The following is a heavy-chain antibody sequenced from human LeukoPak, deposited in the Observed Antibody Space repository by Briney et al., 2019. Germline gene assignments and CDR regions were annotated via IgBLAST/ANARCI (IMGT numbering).Heavy chain of an antibody. D-gene: IGHD3-10*01. J-gene: IGHJ6*02. V-gene: IGHV1-2*02. CDR1: GYTSTGYY. CDR3: ASSGSGSYYIDPYYYYYYGMDV. CDR2: INPNSGGT. Sequence: ASVKVSCKASGYTSTGYYMHWVRQAPGQGLEWMGWINPNSGGTSYAQKFQGRVTITADESTSTAYMELSSLRSEDTAVYYCASSGSGSYYIDPYYYYYYGMDVWGQGTTVTVSS.